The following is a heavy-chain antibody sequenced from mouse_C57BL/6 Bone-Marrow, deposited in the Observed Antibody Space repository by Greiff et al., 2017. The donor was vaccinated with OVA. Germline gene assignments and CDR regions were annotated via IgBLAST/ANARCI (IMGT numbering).Heavy chain of an antibody. CDR3: ARFYYGIPYYFDY. Sequence: EVQLVESGGGLVQPGGSLKLSCAASGFTFSDYYMYWVRQTPEKRLEWVAYISNGGGSTYYPDTVKGRFTISRDNAKNTLYLQMSRLKSEDTAMYYCARFYYGIPYYFDYWGQGTTLTVSS. CDR2: ISNGGGST. D-gene: IGHD1-1*01. J-gene: IGHJ2*01. V-gene: IGHV5-12*01. CDR1: GFTFSDYY.